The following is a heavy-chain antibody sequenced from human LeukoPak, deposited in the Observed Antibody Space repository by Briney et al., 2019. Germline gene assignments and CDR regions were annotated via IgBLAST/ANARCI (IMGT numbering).Heavy chain of an antibody. Sequence: GASVNLSCKASGYTFTSYDINWVRQATGQGLEWMGWMNPNSGNTGYAQNFQGRVTMTRNTPISTAYMELSSLRSEATAVYYCARKHFDWLAPRKLQYGMDVWGQGTTVTVSS. V-gene: IGHV1-8*01. J-gene: IGHJ6*02. D-gene: IGHD3-9*01. CDR1: GYTFTSYD. CDR3: ARKHFDWLAPRKLQYGMDV. CDR2: MNPNSGNT.